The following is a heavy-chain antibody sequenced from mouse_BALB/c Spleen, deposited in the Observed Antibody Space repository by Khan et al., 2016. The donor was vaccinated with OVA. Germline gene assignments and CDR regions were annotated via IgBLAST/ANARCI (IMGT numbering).Heavy chain of an antibody. D-gene: IGHD2-14*01. CDR3: ARGGAAYYRNDGGAMDY. V-gene: IGHV9-4*02. Sequence: QIRLVQSGPELKKPGETVRISCKASGYTFTTAGMQWVQKMPGKGLKWIGWINTHSGVPKYAEDFKGRFAFSLETSASTVYLQITNLKNEDTATYFCARGGAAYYRNDGGAMDYWGQGTSVTVSS. J-gene: IGHJ4*01. CDR2: INTHSGVP. CDR1: GYTFTTAG.